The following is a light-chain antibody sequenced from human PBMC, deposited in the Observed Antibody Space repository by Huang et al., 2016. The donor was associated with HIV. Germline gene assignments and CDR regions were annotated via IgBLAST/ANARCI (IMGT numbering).Light chain of an antibody. J-gene: IGKJ1*01. V-gene: IGKV3-15*01. CDR3: QQYNDWPRS. CDR1: QNINPN. CDR2: AAS. Sequence: EIVMTQSPGTLSVAPGERAPLSCRASQNINPNLAWFQQKPGPAPRLLIYAASTRTADFPARVSGSGSRTEFTLTISSLQSEDIAVYYCQQYNDWPRSFGQGTKVEIK.